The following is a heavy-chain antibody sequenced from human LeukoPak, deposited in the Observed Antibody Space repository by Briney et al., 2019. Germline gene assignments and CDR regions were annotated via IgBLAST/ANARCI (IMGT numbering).Heavy chain of an antibody. V-gene: IGHV4-61*01. CDR1: GDSVSSPNYY. D-gene: IGHD3-22*01. J-gene: IGHJ4*02. CDR3: ARGQGDDSSGYPPFDY. CDR2: IYYSGST. Sequence: SETLSLTCAVSGDSVSSPNYYWNWIRQPPGKGLEWIGYIYYSGSTNYNPSLKSRVTISVDTSKNQFSLKLSSVTAADTAVYYCARGQGDDSSGYPPFDYWGQGTLVTVSS.